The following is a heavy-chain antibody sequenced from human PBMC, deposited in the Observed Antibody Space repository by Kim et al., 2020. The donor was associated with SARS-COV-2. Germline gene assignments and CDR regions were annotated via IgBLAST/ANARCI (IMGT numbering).Heavy chain of an antibody. CDR3: AKGAVVLLWFGELSENYFDY. D-gene: IGHD3-10*01. J-gene: IGHJ4*02. Sequence: GGSLRLSCAASGFTFSSYAMSWVRQAPGKGLEWVSVIYSGGSSTYYADSVKGRFTISRDNSKNTLYLQMNSLRAEDTAVYYCAKGAVVLLWFGELSENYFDYWGQGTLVTVSS. CDR2: IYSGGSST. CDR1: GFTFSSYA. V-gene: IGHV3-23*03.